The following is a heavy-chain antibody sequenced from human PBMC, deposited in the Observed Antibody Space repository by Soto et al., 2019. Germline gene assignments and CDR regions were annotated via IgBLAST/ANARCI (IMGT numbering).Heavy chain of an antibody. D-gene: IGHD6-6*01. Sequence: EVQLVETGGALIQPGGSLRLSCAASGFTVSSNYMSWVRQAPGKGLEWVSVIYSGGSTYYADSVKGRFTISRDNSKNTLDLQMNSLRAEDTAVYYCARMRDARYAFDIWGQGTMVTVSS. V-gene: IGHV3-53*02. CDR1: GFTVSSNY. CDR3: ARMRDARYAFDI. J-gene: IGHJ3*02. CDR2: IYSGGST.